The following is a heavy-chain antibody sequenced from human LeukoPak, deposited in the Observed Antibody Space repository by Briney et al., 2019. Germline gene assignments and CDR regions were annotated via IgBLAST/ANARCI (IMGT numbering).Heavy chain of an antibody. CDR3: VSDPITMIRGVIIEGFDP. V-gene: IGHV1-69*06. D-gene: IGHD3-10*01. J-gene: IGHJ5*02. CDR1: GGTFSSYA. CDR2: IIPIFGTA. Sequence: SVKVSCKASGGTFSSYAISWVRQAPGQGLEWMGGIIPIFGTAIYAQKFQGRVTMTEDTSTDTAYMELSSLRSEDTAVFYCVSDPITMIRGVIIEGFDPWGQGTLVTVSS.